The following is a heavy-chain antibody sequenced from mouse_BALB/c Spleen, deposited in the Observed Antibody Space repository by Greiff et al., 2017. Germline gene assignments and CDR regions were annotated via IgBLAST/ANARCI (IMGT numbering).Heavy chain of an antibody. CDR1: GYTFTSYW. CDR3: ASIRRFDY. J-gene: IGHJ2*01. Sequence: QVQLQQSGAELAKPGASVKMSCKASGYTFTSYWMHWVKQRPGQGLEWIGYINPSTGYTEYNQKFKDKATLTADKSSSTAYMQLSSLTSEDSAVYYCASIRRFDYWGQGTTLTVSS. CDR2: INPSTGYT. V-gene: IGHV1-7*01. D-gene: IGHD1-1*01.